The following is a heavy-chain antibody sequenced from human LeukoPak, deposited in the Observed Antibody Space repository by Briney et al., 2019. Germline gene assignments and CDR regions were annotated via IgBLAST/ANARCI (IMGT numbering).Heavy chain of an antibody. CDR2: INPNNGNT. D-gene: IGHD3-22*01. CDR1: GYTFTRYG. J-gene: IGHJ3*02. V-gene: IGHV1-18*01. Sequence: ASVKVSCKASGYTFTRYGISWVRQAPGQGLEWMGWINPNNGNTNYVQKLQGRVTMSTDTSTSTAYMELRSLRSDDTAVYYCARVGYDSSGRHRYAFDIWGQGTMVTVSS. CDR3: ARVGYDSSGRHRYAFDI.